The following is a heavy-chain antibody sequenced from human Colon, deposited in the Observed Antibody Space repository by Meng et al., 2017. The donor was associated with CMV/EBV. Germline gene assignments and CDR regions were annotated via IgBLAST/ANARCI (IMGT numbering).Heavy chain of an antibody. Sequence: GGLRLSCAASGFTFSSYSMNWVRQAPGKGLEWVSSISSSSSYIYYADSVKGRFTISRDNAKNSLYLQMNSLRAEDTAVYYCAREGDDSSGYYFDYWGQGTLVTVSS. J-gene: IGHJ4*02. CDR3: AREGDDSSGYYFDY. CDR2: ISSSSSYI. CDR1: GFTFSSYS. D-gene: IGHD3-22*01. V-gene: IGHV3-21*01.